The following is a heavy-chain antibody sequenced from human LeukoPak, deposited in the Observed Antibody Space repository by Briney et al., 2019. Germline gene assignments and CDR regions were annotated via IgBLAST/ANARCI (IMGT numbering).Heavy chain of an antibody. J-gene: IGHJ4*02. D-gene: IGHD4-17*01. Sequence: ASVKVSCKASGYTFTSYDINWVRQATGQGLEWMGWMNPNSGNTGYAQKFQGRVTMTRNTSISTAYMELSSLGSEDTAVYYCTLNDYGTEGYYFDYWGQGTLVTVSS. CDR3: TLNDYGTEGYYFDY. V-gene: IGHV1-8*01. CDR1: GYTFTSYD. CDR2: MNPNSGNT.